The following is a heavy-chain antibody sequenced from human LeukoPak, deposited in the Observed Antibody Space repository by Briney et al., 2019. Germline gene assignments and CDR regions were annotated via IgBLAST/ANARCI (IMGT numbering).Heavy chain of an antibody. J-gene: IGHJ4*02. D-gene: IGHD6-13*01. CDR3: AREQQNFDY. V-gene: IGHV3-30-3*01. Sequence: PGRFLRLSCAASGFTFSSYAMHWVRQAPGKGLEWVAVISYDGSNKYYADSVKGRFTISRDNSKNTLYLQMNSLRAEDTAVYYCAREQQNFDYWGQGTLVTVSS. CDR1: GFTFSSYA. CDR2: ISYDGSNK.